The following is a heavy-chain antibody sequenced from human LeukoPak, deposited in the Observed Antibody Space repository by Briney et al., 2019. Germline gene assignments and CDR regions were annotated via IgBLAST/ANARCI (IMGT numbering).Heavy chain of an antibody. CDR1: GLTFSDYA. CDR3: AKHSTYFYGSGTSDDAFDI. D-gene: IGHD3-10*01. CDR2: ISGSGGST. J-gene: IGHJ3*02. Sequence: GGSLRLSCAASGLTFSDYAMSWVRQAPGKGLEWVSAISGSGGSTSYADSVKGRFTISRDNSKNTMYLQMNSLRAEDTAVYYCAKHSTYFYGSGTSDDAFDIWGQGTMVTVSS. V-gene: IGHV3-23*01.